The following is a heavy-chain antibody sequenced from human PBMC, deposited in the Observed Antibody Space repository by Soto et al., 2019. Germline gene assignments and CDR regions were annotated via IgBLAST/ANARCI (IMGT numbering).Heavy chain of an antibody. CDR1: GFTLSNYR. Sequence: PGGSLRLSCAASGFTLSNYRMHWVRQPPGKGLLWVSRLESDGNNAGYADYVGGRFTVSRDNAKNTLYLQMNSLRAEDTAVYYCARDFQGLAYWGQGTLVTVSS. CDR3: ARDFQGLAY. J-gene: IGHJ4*02. D-gene: IGHD3-16*01. CDR2: LESDGNNA. V-gene: IGHV3-74*01.